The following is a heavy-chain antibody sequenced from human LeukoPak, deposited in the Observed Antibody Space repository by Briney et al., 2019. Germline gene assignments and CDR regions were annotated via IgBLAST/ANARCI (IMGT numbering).Heavy chain of an antibody. D-gene: IGHD5-18*01. Sequence: SETLSLTCAVYGGSLSGYYWSWIRQPPGKGLEWIGSIYYGGSTYYNPSLKSRVTISVDTSMNQFSLKLSFVTTADTAVYYCARGYSLDYWGQGTLVTVSS. CDR2: IYYGGST. CDR3: ARGYSLDY. CDR1: GGSLSGYY. J-gene: IGHJ4*02. V-gene: IGHV4-34*01.